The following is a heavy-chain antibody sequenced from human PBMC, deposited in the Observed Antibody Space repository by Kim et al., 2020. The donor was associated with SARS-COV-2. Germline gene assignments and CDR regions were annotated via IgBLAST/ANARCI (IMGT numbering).Heavy chain of an antibody. V-gene: IGHV3-30*18. CDR3: AKDRHAAGTWYFQD. Sequence: GGSLRLSCAGSGFDFSDYGIHWVRQAPGKGLEWVAVISSDGSDESYAKSVEGRFSVSRDNSQNTVFLQMNSLRSEDSAVYFCAKDRHAAGTWYFQDWGQGTPVTVSS. CDR1: GFDFSDYG. CDR2: ISSDGSDE. J-gene: IGHJ1*01. D-gene: IGHD3-10*01.